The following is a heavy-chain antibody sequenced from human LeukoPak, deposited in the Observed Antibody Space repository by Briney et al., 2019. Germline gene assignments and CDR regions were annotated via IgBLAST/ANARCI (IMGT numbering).Heavy chain of an antibody. Sequence: PSETLSLACAVYSGSFSSYQWNWIRQPPGKGLEWIGEISHRGTTNYNPSPKSRVTMSVDTSKNQFSLKLSSVTAADTAVYYCARGAESSSWSLDYWGQGTLVTVSS. CDR1: SGSFSSYQ. V-gene: IGHV4-34*01. CDR2: ISHRGTT. CDR3: ARGAESSSWSLDY. D-gene: IGHD6-13*01. J-gene: IGHJ4*02.